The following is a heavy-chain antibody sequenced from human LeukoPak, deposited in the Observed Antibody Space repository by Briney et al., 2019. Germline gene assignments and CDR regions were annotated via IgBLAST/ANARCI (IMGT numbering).Heavy chain of an antibody. CDR2: ISAYNGNT. J-gene: IGHJ6*02. D-gene: IGHD3-10*02. Sequence: ASVKVSYKASGYTFTSYGISWVRQAPGQGLEWMGWISAYNGNTNYAQKLQGRVTMTTDTSTSTAYMELRSLRSDDTAVYYCARVDGMFGDLAIDNYYYYGMDVWGQGTTVTVSS. CDR3: ARVDGMFGDLAIDNYYYYGMDV. CDR1: GYTFTSYG. V-gene: IGHV1-18*01.